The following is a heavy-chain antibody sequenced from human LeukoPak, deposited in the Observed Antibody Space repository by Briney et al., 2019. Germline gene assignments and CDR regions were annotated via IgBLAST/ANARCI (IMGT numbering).Heavy chain of an antibody. D-gene: IGHD2-15*01. CDR3: ARDAAYCSGGSCYSYYCYMDV. Sequence: GASVKVSCKASGYTFTSFGISWVRQAPGQGLEWMGWISAYNGNTNYAQKLQGRVTMTTDTSTSTAYMELRSLRSDDTAVYYCARDAAYCSGGSCYSYYCYMDVWGKGTTVTVSS. CDR1: GYTFTSFG. J-gene: IGHJ6*03. CDR2: ISAYNGNT. V-gene: IGHV1-18*01.